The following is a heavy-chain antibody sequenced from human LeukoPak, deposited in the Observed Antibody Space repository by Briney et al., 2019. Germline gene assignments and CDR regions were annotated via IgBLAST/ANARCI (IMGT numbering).Heavy chain of an antibody. J-gene: IGHJ4*02. CDR1: GGSISSYY. CDR3: ARGTVADFDY. D-gene: IGHD4-23*01. CDR2: IYYSGST. Sequence: SETLSLTCPVSGGSISSYYWSWIRQPPGKGLEWIGYIYYSGSTNYNPSLKSRVTISVDTSKNQFSLKLSSVTAADTAVYYCARGTVADFDYWGQGTLVTVSS. V-gene: IGHV4-59*01.